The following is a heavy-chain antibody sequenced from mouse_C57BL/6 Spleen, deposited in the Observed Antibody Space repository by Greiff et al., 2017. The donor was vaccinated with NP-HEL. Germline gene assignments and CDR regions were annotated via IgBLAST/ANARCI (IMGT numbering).Heavy chain of an antibody. CDR2: ISGGGGNT. CDR1: GFTFSSYT. V-gene: IGHV5-9*01. Sequence: EVKLVESGGGLVKPGGSLKLSCAASGFTFSSYTMSWVRQTPEKRLEWVATISGGGGNTYYPDSVKGRFTISRDNAKNTLYLQMSSLRSEDTALYYCARESSYGYFDVWGTGTTGTVSS. J-gene: IGHJ1*03. D-gene: IGHD1-1*01. CDR3: ARESSYGYFDV.